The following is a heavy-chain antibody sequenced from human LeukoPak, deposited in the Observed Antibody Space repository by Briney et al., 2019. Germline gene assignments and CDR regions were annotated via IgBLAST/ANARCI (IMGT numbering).Heavy chain of an antibody. Sequence: PGGTLTHSPAASGFIFSSTEMLWVPQPPGKGLEWLSSISSRGGTIHYVDSVKGRFTISRDNAKNSLFLQMNSLRAEDTAVYYCASGVHYSSGWIDIWGQETMVTVSS. CDR1: GFIFSSTE. V-gene: IGHV3-48*03. CDR2: ISSRGGTI. J-gene: IGHJ3*02. CDR3: ASGVHYSSGWIDI. D-gene: IGHD6-19*01.